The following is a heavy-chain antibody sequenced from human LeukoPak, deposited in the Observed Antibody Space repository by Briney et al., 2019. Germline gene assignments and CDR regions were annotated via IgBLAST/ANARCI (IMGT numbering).Heavy chain of an antibody. J-gene: IGHJ4*02. D-gene: IGHD3-22*01. CDR2: ISSSSSYI. Sequence: GGSLRLSCAVSGFTFSSYSMNWVRQAPGKGLEWVSSISSSSSYIYYADSVKGRFTISRDNAKNSLYLQMNSLRGEDTAVYYCARVLRYYYDSRGHDYWGQGTLVTVSS. V-gene: IGHV3-21*01. CDR1: GFTFSSYS. CDR3: ARVLRYYYDSRGHDY.